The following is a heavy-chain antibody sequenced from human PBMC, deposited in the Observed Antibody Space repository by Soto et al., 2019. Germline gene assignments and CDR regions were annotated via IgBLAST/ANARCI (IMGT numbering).Heavy chain of an antibody. CDR2: IIPIFGTA. Sequence: QVQLVQSGAEVKKPGSSVKVSCKASGGTFSSYAISWVRQAPGQGLEWMGGIIPIFGTANYAQKFQGRVTITADQTTRKAYLDLSSLRSEDTAVFCCGAPNRTISQRLQGYHLGQGNLGTDSS. CDR1: GGTFSSYA. V-gene: IGHV1-69*01. D-gene: IGHD3-3*02. CDR3: GAPNRTISQRLQGYH. J-gene: IGHJ4*01.